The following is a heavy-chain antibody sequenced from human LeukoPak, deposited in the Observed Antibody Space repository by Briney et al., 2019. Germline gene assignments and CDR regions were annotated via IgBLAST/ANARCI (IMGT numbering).Heavy chain of an antibody. J-gene: IGHJ5*02. V-gene: IGHV1-46*01. CDR1: GYTFTSYY. CDR2: INPSGGST. Sequence: GASVKVSCKASGYTFTSYYMHWVRQAPGQGLEWMGIINPSGGSTSYAQKFQGRVTMTRDTSTSTVYMELSSLRSEDTAVYYCATVGYDILTGYPGWFDPWGQGTLVTVSS. CDR3: ATVGYDILTGYPGWFDP. D-gene: IGHD3-9*01.